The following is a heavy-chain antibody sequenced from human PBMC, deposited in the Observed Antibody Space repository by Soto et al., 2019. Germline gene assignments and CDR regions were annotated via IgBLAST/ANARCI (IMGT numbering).Heavy chain of an antibody. V-gene: IGHV4-34*01. Sequence: QAQLQQWGAGLLEPSETLSLTCAVYGGSFRGYYWTWIRQAPGKGREWIGEIKHSGSTNYNPSLKSRVTISLDTSQNQFPLKLSSVTAADTAMYFCARGTSGVIVVGHYSGMDVWGQGPTVTVSS. D-gene: IGHD2-21*01. CDR3: ARGTSGVIVVGHYSGMDV. CDR2: IKHSGST. J-gene: IGHJ6*02. CDR1: GGSFRGYY.